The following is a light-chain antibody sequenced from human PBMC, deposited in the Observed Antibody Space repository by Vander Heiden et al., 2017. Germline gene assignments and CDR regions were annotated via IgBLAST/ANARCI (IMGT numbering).Light chain of an antibody. CDR3: SSYTGTSTPYV. V-gene: IGLV2-14*03. J-gene: IGLJ1*01. CDR2: DVN. Sequence: PLTQRASVLRPPGQSLTISCAGTSSGVGCYNYVSGYQQHPGKAPKHMIYDVNYRPSGVSNRFSCSKSGNAASLTISGLQADDEADYYCSSYTGTSTPYVFGTGTKVTVL. CDR1: SSGVGCYNY.